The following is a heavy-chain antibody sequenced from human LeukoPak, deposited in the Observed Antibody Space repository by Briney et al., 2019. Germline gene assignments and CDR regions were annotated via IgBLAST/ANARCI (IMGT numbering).Heavy chain of an antibody. CDR2: IRTRTNRYAT. Sequence: PGGSLKLSCAASGFTFSVSAIHWVRQASGKGLEWVGRIRTRTNRYATAYAAAVKGRFTVSRDDSKNTAYLQMNSLKTEDTAVYYCANLLYCSSTSCSSTLFDPTAWGQGTLVTVSS. CDR1: GFTFSVSA. CDR3: ANLLYCSSTSCSSTLFDPTA. D-gene: IGHD2-2*01. J-gene: IGHJ5*02. V-gene: IGHV3-73*01.